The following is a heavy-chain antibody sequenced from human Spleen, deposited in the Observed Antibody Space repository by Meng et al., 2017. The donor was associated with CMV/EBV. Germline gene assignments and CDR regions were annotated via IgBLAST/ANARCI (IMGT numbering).Heavy chain of an antibody. Sequence: ASVKVSCKASGDTFSNYAISWVRQAPGQGLEWMGGINPDSGGTNYAQKFQGRVTMTRDTSISSAYMEVSRLRSDDTAVYYCARDNNWGPDYWGQGTLVTVSS. CDR1: GDTFSNYA. J-gene: IGHJ4*02. V-gene: IGHV1-2*02. CDR2: INPDSGGT. CDR3: ARDNNWGPDY. D-gene: IGHD7-27*01.